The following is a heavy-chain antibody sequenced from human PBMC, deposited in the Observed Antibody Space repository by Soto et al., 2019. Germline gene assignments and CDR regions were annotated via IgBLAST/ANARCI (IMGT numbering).Heavy chain of an antibody. CDR3: AASDSSSWQHDY. J-gene: IGHJ4*02. D-gene: IGHD6-13*01. CDR2: IIPIFETA. V-gene: IGHV1-69*01. CDR1: GDSFSSYA. Sequence: QVQLVQSGAEMQKPGSSVKVSCKVSGDSFSSYAISWVRQATGEGLEWVGGIIPIFETANYAQNFQGRGTITAVESTTTAYLEVTRLRPQDTAVFYWAASDSSSWQHDYWGQGTLITVSS.